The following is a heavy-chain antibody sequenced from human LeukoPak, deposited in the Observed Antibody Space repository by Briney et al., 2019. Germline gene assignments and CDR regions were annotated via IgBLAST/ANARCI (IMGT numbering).Heavy chain of an antibody. J-gene: IGHJ5*02. Sequence: SETLSLTCTVSGGSISSYYWSWIRQPPGKGLEWIGCIYYSGSTNYNPSLKSRVTISVDTSKNQFSLKLSSVTAADTAVYYCARAHSSSWYQALNWFDPWGQGTLVTVSS. CDR2: IYYSGST. D-gene: IGHD6-13*01. V-gene: IGHV4-59*12. CDR1: GGSISSYY. CDR3: ARAHSSSWYQALNWFDP.